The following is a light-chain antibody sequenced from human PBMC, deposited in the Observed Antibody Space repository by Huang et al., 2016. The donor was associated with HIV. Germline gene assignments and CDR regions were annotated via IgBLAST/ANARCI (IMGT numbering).Light chain of an antibody. V-gene: IGKV3D-15*01. J-gene: IGKJ4*01. Sequence: EIVMTQSPATLSVSPGGGATLSCRASQNVRSNLAGYQQTPGQAPRLLIYDTSTRASGVPARFGGSGSGTEFTLTISGLQSEDFAVYYCQQYDNWPPGLTFGGGTKVEI. CDR3: QQYDNWPPGLT. CDR1: QNVRSN. CDR2: DTS.